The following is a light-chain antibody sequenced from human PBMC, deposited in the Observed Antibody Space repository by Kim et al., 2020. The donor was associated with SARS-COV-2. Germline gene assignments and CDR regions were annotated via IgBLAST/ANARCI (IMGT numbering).Light chain of an antibody. CDR3: SSYAGSNNLV. Sequence: GQSVTISCTGNSSDVGGYNYVSWYQQNPGKAPKVMIYEVSKRPSGVPDRFSGSKSGNTASLTVSGLQAEDEADYYCSSYAGSNNLVFGGGTQLTVL. CDR1: SSDVGGYNY. V-gene: IGLV2-8*01. J-gene: IGLJ2*01. CDR2: EVS.